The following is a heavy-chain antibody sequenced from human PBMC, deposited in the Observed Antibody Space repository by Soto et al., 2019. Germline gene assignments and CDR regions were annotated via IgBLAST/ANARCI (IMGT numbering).Heavy chain of an antibody. CDR1: GYTFTSYG. Sequence: ASVKVSCKASGYTFTSYGISWVRQAPGQGLEWMGWISAYNGNTNYAQKLQGRVTMTTDTSTSTACMELRSLRSDDTAVYYCARDRGSRGHYYYYYGMDVWGQGTTVTVSS. V-gene: IGHV1-18*01. CDR3: ARDRGSRGHYYYYYGMDV. CDR2: ISAYNGNT. J-gene: IGHJ6*02. D-gene: IGHD3-10*01.